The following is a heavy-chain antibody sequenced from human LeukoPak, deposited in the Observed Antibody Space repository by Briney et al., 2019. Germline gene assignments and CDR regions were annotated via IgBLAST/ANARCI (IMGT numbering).Heavy chain of an antibody. J-gene: IGHJ3*02. D-gene: IGHD3-3*01. CDR2: IYYSGST. Sequence: SETLSLTCTVSGGSISSYYWSWIRQPPGKGLEWIGYIYYSGSTNYNPSLKSRVTISVDTSKNQFSLKLSSVTAADTAVYYRARGLRYDFWSGYYKPSSSAFDIWGQGTMVTVSS. V-gene: IGHV4-59*12. CDR3: ARGLRYDFWSGYYKPSSSAFDI. CDR1: GGSISSYY.